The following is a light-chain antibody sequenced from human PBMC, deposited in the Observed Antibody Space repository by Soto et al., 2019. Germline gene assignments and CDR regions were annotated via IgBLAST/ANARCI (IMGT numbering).Light chain of an antibody. CDR1: NSDIGNYNI. CDR3: CSYAVSNVFV. J-gene: IGLJ1*01. Sequence: QSVLTQPASVSGSPGQSITISCTGSNSDIGNYNIVSWYQQHPDKAPQLIIYEVTKRPSGVSNRFSGSKSGNTASLTISGLQAGDEGDYHCCSYAVSNVFVFGTGTKV. CDR2: EVT. V-gene: IGLV2-23*02.